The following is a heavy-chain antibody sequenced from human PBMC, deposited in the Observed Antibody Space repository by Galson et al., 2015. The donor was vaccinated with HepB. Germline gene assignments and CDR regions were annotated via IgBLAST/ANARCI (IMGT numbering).Heavy chain of an antibody. D-gene: IGHD5-12*01. CDR2: IIPIFGTA. CDR3: AGRFSGYSGYDYYYYYYMDV. J-gene: IGHJ6*03. CDR1: GGTFSSYA. Sequence: SVKVSCKASGGTFSSYAISWVRQAPGQGLEWMGGIIPIFGTANYAQKFQGRVTITADESTSTAYMELSSLRSEDTAVYYCAGRFSGYSGYDYYYYYYMDVWGKGTTVTVSS. V-gene: IGHV1-69*13.